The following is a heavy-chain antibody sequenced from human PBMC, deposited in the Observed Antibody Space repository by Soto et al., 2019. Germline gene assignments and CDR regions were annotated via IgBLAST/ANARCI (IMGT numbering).Heavy chain of an antibody. CDR2: ISYDGSNK. J-gene: IGHJ6*02. CDR1: GFTFSSYA. D-gene: IGHD3-9*01. V-gene: IGHV3-30-3*01. Sequence: QVQLVESGGGVVQPGRSLRLSCAASGFTFSSYAMHWVRQAPGKGLEWVAVISYDGSNKYYADSVKGRFTISRDNSKNTLYLQMNSLRAEDTAVYYCARVEDYDILTGHDYYYGMDVWGQGTTVTVSS. CDR3: ARVEDYDILTGHDYYYGMDV.